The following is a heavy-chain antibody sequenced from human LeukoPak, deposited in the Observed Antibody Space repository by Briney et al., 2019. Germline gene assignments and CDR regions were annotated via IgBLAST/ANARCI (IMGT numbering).Heavy chain of an antibody. J-gene: IGHJ4*02. Sequence: PGGSLRLSCAASGFNFSSYAMSWVRQAPGKGLEWVSTISGSGGGTFYADSEKGRITISRDNSKNTLYLQMNSLRAEDTAVYYCAKLGGNSRYFGYWGQGTLVTVSS. V-gene: IGHV3-23*01. D-gene: IGHD4-23*01. CDR1: GFNFSSYA. CDR3: AKLGGNSRYFGY. CDR2: ISGSGGGT.